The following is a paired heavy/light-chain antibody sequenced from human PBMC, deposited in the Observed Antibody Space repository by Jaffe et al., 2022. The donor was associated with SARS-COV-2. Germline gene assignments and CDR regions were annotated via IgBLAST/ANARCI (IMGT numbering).Heavy chain of an antibody. V-gene: IGHV3-64D*09. Sequence: EVQLVESGGGLVQPGGSLRLSCSASGFTFSSYAMHWVRQAPGKGLEYVSAISSNGGSTYYADSVKGRFTISRDNSKNTLYLQMSSLRAEDTAVYYCVKLPAAILPYYYYGMDVWGQGTTVTVSS. CDR2: ISSNGGST. D-gene: IGHD2-2*02. CDR1: GFTFSSYA. CDR3: VKLPAAILPYYYYGMDV. J-gene: IGHJ6*02.
Light chain of an antibody. CDR1: ALPKKY. Sequence: SYELTQPPSVSVSPGQTARITCSGDALPKKYAYWYQQKSGQAPVLVIYEDSKRPSGIPERFSGSSSGTMATLTISGAQVEDEADYYCYSTDSSGNPLFGGGTKLTVL. J-gene: IGLJ3*02. CDR3: YSTDSSGNPL. V-gene: IGLV3-10*01. CDR2: EDS.